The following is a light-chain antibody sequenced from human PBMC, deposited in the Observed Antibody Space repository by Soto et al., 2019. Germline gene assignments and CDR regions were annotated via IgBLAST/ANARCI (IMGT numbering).Light chain of an antibody. V-gene: IGKV3-11*01. CDR1: QSVSSY. J-gene: IGKJ5*01. CDR2: DAS. CDR3: QQRSNWPT. Sequence: ESVLTQSPATLSLSPGERSTLSCRASQSVSSYLAWYQQKPGQAPRLLIYDASNRATGIPARLSGSGSGTDFTLTISSLEPEDFAVYYCQQRSNWPTFGQGTRLENK.